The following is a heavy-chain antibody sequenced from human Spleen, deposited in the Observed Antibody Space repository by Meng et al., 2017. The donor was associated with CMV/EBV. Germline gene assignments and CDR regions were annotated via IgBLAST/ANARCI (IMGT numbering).Heavy chain of an antibody. Sequence: SETLSLTCTVSGGSVSSGSYYWSWIRQPPGKGLEWIGYIYYSGSTNYNPSLKSRVTISVDTSKNQFSLKLSSVTAADTAVYYCARDKWELLQGDYYYYSMDVWGQGTTVTVSS. CDR2: IYYSGST. J-gene: IGHJ6*02. CDR3: ARDKWELLQGDYYYYSMDV. CDR1: GGSVSSGSYY. V-gene: IGHV4-61*01. D-gene: IGHD1-26*01.